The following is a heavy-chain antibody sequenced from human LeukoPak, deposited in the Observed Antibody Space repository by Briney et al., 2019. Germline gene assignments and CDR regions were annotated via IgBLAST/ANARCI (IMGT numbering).Heavy chain of an antibody. D-gene: IGHD6-6*01. Sequence: SVKVSCKASGGTFSSYAISWVRQAPGQGLEWMGGIIPIFGTANYAQKFQGRVTITADESTSTAYMELSSLRSEDTAVYYCARIVQQLEAFDIWGQGTMVTVSS. CDR1: GGTFSSYA. V-gene: IGHV1-69*13. J-gene: IGHJ3*02. CDR3: ARIVQQLEAFDI. CDR2: IIPIFGTA.